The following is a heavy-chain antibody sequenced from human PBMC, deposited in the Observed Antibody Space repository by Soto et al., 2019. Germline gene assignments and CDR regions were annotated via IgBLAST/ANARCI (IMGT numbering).Heavy chain of an antibody. CDR3: ASEQLAHYVEY. D-gene: IGHD5-18*01. CDR1: GGSISSGGYY. J-gene: IGHJ4*02. CDR2: IYYSGST. Sequence: QVQLQESGPGLVKPSQTLSLTCTVSGGSISSGGYYWSWIRQHPGKGLEWIGYIYYSGSTYYNPYLKRRVTISVYTSKNQFSLKLSSVTAADTAVYYSASEQLAHYVEYWGQGTQVTVSS. V-gene: IGHV4-31*03.